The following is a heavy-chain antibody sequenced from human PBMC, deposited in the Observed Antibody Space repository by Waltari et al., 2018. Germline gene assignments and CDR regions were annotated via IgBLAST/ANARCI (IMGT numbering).Heavy chain of an antibody. CDR3: AKVAGIAAAEFHFDF. J-gene: IGHJ4*02. D-gene: IGHD6-13*01. Sequence: EVQLLESGGGLVQPGGSLRLSCAASGFTFVTSAMTWVRQAPGTGRGLVASSRGPALTTFYADAVKGRFSISRDNSKKTLYLQINGLTANDTAVYYCAKVAGIAAAEFHFDFWGRGTLVTVSS. CDR1: GFTFVTSA. CDR2: SRGPALTT. V-gene: IGHV3-23*01.